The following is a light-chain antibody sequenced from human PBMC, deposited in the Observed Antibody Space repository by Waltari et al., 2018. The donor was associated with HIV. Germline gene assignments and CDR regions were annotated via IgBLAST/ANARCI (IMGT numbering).Light chain of an antibody. Sequence: TVMTQSPATLSVSPGERATLSCKASQNIRNNLAWYQQRRGQAPRLLIYGAPTRATGVPARFSGSGSGTDFSLTISSLQSEDFAVYYCQQYNDWPPITFGGGTKVEIK. CDR3: QQYNDWPPIT. J-gene: IGKJ4*01. CDR1: QNIRNN. CDR2: GAP. V-gene: IGKV3-15*01.